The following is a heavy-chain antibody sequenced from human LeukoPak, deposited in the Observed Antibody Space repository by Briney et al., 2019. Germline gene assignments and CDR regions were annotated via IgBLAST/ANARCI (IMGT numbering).Heavy chain of an antibody. D-gene: IGHD5-18*01. CDR3: ARVDTAMVEGDY. CDR1: GGSISSYY. Sequence: SETLSLTCTVSGGSISSYYWSWVRQPPGKGLGWIGYIYYSGSTNYNPSLKSRVTISVDTSKNQFSLKLSSVTAADTAVYYCARVDTAMVEGDYWGQGTLVTVSS. V-gene: IGHV4-59*01. CDR2: IYYSGST. J-gene: IGHJ4*02.